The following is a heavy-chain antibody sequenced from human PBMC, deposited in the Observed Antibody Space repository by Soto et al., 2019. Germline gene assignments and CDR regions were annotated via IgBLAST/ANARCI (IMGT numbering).Heavy chain of an antibody. J-gene: IGHJ1*01. CDR2: ISCCGGST. CDR3: AKADGEQWLIPHLDN. D-gene: IGHD6-19*01. CDR1: GFTSSNYA. Sequence: GGSLRLSCAASGFTSSNYAMGWVRQAPGEGLEWVSGISCCGGSTFYADSVKGRFSLARDDSKNTLSLQLNSLRVEDTAHYYCAKADGEQWLIPHLDNWGQGTQVTVSS. V-gene: IGHV3-23*01.